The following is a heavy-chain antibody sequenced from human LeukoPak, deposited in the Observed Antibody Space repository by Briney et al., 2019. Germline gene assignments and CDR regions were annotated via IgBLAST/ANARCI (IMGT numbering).Heavy chain of an antibody. CDR2: INPDGSRE. V-gene: IGHV3-7*03. J-gene: IGHJ4*02. D-gene: IGHD4-17*01. CDR3: ANHKENYGDSCLDDY. CDR1: GFTFSTFW. Sequence: GGSLRLSCVTPGFTFSTFWMNWVRQAPGKGLEWVANINPDGSRERSVDSVKGRITISRDNAKNALYLQMSSLRAEDTAVYFCANHKENYGDSCLDDYWGQGTLVTVSS.